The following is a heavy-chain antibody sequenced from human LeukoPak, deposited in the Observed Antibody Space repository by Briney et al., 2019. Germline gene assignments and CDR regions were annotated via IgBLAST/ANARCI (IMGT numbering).Heavy chain of an antibody. Sequence: GGSLRLSCAASGFTVSSNYMSWVRQAPGKGLEWVSVIYSGGSTYYADSVKGRYTISRHNSKNTLYLQMNSLRAEDTAVYYCARDHGIAVAGTGYYYGMDVWGQGTTVTVSS. CDR1: GFTVSSNY. J-gene: IGHJ6*02. CDR3: ARDHGIAVAGTGYYYGMDV. CDR2: IYSGGST. V-gene: IGHV3-53*04. D-gene: IGHD6-19*01.